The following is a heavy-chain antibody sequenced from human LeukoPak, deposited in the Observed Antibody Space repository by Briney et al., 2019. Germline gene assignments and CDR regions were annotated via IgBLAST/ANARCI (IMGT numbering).Heavy chain of an antibody. CDR2: INHSGST. J-gene: IGHJ5*02. CDR3: ARGTPQYCSGGSCYSHWFDP. V-gene: IGHV4-34*01. D-gene: IGHD2-15*01. CDR1: GGSFSGYY. Sequence: PSETLSLTCAVYGGSFSGYYWSWIRQPPGKGLEWIGEINHSGSTNYNPSLKSRVTISVDTSKNQFSLKLSSVTAADTAVYSCARGTPQYCSGGSCYSHWFDPWGQGTLVTVSS.